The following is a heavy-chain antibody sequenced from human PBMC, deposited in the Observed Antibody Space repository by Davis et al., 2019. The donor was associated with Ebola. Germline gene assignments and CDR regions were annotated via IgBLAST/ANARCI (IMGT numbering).Heavy chain of an antibody. J-gene: IGHJ5*02. CDR2: ISSSSSYI. CDR3: ARDLGFNWFDP. V-gene: IGHV3-21*01. CDR1: GFTFSSYS. Sequence: GESLKTSCAASGFTFSSYSMNWVRQAPGKGLEWVSSISSSSSYIYYADSVKGRFTISRDNAKNSLYLQMNSLRAEDTAVYYCARDLGFNWFDPWGQGTLVTVSS.